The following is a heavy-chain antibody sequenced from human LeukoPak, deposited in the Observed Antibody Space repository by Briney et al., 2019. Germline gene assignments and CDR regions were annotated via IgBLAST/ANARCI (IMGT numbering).Heavy chain of an antibody. J-gene: IGHJ4*02. Sequence: GGSLRVSCAASGSTFSSYWMHWVRQAPGKGLVWVSRINSDGSSISYADSVKGRFTISRDNAKDTLYLQMNSLRAEDTAVYYCTRDREQQPTYDYWGQGTLVTVSS. V-gene: IGHV3-74*01. CDR1: GSTFSSYW. D-gene: IGHD6-13*01. CDR3: TRDREQQPTYDY. CDR2: INSDGSSI.